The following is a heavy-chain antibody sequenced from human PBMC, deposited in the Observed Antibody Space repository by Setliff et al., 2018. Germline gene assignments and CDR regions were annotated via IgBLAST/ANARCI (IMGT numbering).Heavy chain of an antibody. Sequence: SETLSLTCTVSGDSISSGDYSWSWIRQPPGKGLEWIAYIYHSGSAYYNPSLKSRVTMSVDTSKNQFSLHLTSVTAADTAVYHCAREVGTSTSSDAFDVWGQGMMVTVSS. CDR2: IYHSGSA. CDR3: AREVGTSTSSDAFDV. D-gene: IGHD1-26*01. CDR1: GDSISSGDYS. J-gene: IGHJ3*01. V-gene: IGHV4-30-4*08.